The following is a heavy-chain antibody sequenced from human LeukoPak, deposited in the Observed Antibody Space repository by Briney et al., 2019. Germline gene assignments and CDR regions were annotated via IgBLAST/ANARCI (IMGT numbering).Heavy chain of an antibody. CDR1: GGSFSGYY. D-gene: IGHD5-12*01. CDR2: INHSGST. Sequence: SETLSLTCAVYGGSFSGYYWSWIRQPPGKGLEWIGEINHSGSTNYNPSLKSRVTISVDTSKNQFSLKLSSVTAADTAVYYCARHSTLAMIDYWGQGTLVTVSS. V-gene: IGHV4-34*01. CDR3: ARHSTLAMIDY. J-gene: IGHJ4*02.